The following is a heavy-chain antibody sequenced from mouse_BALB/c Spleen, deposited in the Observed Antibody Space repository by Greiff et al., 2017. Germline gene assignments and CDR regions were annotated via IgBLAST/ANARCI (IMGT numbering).Heavy chain of an antibody. CDR1: GFNIKDYY. D-gene: IGHD2-14*01. V-gene: IGHV14-4*02. CDR3: SHRYDDY. CDR2: IDPENGDT. Sequence: DVKLQESGAELVRSGASVKLSCTASGFNIKDYYMHWVKQRPEQGLEWIGWIDPENGDTEYAPKFQGKATMTADTSSNTAYLQLSSLTSEDTAVYYCSHRYDDYWGQGTTLTVSS. J-gene: IGHJ2*01.